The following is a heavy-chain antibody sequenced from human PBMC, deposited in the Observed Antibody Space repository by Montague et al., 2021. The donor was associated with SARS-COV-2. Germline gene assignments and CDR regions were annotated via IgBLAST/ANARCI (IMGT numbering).Heavy chain of an antibody. D-gene: IGHD3-10*01. J-gene: IGHJ4*02. Sequence: SMSLSCAASVFTFSRHALAWVRQAPGKGLEWVAGISGPCGTPFYLDSVRGRFTISRDNSKNPLYLQLQSLRADDPAIYYCEAIYYYGSGAVDDYWGQGTLVTVSS. CDR1: VFTFSRHA. CDR2: ISGPCGTP. CDR3: EAIYYYGSGAVDDY. V-gene: IGHV3-23*01.